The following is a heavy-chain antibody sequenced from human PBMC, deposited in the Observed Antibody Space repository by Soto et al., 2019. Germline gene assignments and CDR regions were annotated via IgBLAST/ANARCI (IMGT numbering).Heavy chain of an antibody. D-gene: IGHD5-12*01. CDR1: GGTFSSYA. V-gene: IGHV1-69*13. Sequence: SVKVSCKASGGTFSSYAISWVRQAPGQGLEWMGGIIPIFGTANHAQKFQGRVTITADESTSTAYMELSSLRSEDTAVYYCASNSGCDGGRVYYDGMEVWEQGSTVTIPS. CDR2: IIPIFGTA. CDR3: ASNSGCDGGRVYYDGMEV. J-gene: IGHJ6*01.